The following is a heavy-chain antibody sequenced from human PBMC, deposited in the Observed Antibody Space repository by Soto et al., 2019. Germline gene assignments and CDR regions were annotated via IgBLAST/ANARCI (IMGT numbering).Heavy chain of an antibody. D-gene: IGHD3-10*01. CDR1: GGSISSSNW. CDR3: ARCAYGSFTFGLDV. CDR2: SHHSGIT. Sequence: QVQLQESGPGLVKPSGTLSLTCAVSGGSISSSNWWTWVRQSPGKGLEWIGESHHSGITNYNPSLKGRVTIPLDMPKNQFSLRVTSLSAADPALYCCARCAYGSFTFGLDVWGQGTTVAVSS. V-gene: IGHV4-4*01. J-gene: IGHJ6*02.